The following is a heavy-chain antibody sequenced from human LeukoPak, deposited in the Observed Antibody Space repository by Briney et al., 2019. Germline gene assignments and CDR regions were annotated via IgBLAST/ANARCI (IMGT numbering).Heavy chain of an antibody. D-gene: IGHD3-9*01. CDR1: GYSSTSYW. CDR3: ARLSYLTRADY. CDR2: IYPGDSDT. Sequence: RGESLKISCKGSGYSSTSYWIGWVRQMPGKDLEWMGIIYPGDSDTRYTPCFQDPVSISADKSISTAYLQWSSLKDSDTAMYSCARLSYLTRADYWGQGTLVTVSS. J-gene: IGHJ4*02. V-gene: IGHV5-51*01.